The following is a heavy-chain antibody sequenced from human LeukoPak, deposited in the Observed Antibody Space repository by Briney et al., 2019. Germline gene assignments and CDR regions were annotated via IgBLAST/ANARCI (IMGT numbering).Heavy chain of an antibody. CDR2: IKQDGSGK. J-gene: IGHJ4*02. V-gene: IGHV3-7*01. D-gene: IGHD3-3*01. CDR1: GFTFSSYG. CDR3: ARDFRFLDDY. Sequence: GGSLRLSCAASGFTFSSYGMSWVRQAPGKGLEWVANIKQDGSGKYYVDSVKGRFTISRDNAKNSLYLQMNSLRAEDTAMYYCARDFRFLDDYWGQGTLVTVSS.